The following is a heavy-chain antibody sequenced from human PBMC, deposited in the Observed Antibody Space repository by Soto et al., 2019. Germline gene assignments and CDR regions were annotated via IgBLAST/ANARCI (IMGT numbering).Heavy chain of an antibody. CDR1: GFSFSYYD. V-gene: IGHV3-30-3*01. J-gene: IGHJ4*02. D-gene: IGHD3-9*01. Sequence: QVQLVESGGGVVQPGRSLRLSCAASGFSFSYYDMHWVRQVPGKGLEWVALLSSDSNNKYYADSVKGRFTISRDNSKKRLYLQMNSLRPEDTAVYYWANFEAVGGQGTLVTVSS. CDR2: LSSDSNNK. CDR3: ANFEAV.